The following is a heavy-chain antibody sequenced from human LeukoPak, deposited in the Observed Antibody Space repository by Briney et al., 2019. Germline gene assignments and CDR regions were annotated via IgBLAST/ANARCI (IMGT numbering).Heavy chain of an antibody. D-gene: IGHD2-2*01. V-gene: IGHV3-73*01. CDR1: GFTFSDFD. CDR2: IKTRAESNDI. J-gene: IGHJ4*02. Sequence: GGSLRLSCAASGFTFSDFDIHWVRQASGEGLEWVGRIKTRAESNDIAYAASVKGRFTISRDDSKNTAFLQMDSLKTEDTAVYYCARPDCSSFKCFSFDSWGQGILVTVSS. CDR3: ARPDCSSFKCFSFDS.